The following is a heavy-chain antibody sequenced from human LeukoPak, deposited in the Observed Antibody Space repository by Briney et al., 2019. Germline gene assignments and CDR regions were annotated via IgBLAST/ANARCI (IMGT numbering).Heavy chain of an antibody. D-gene: IGHD6-19*01. J-gene: IGHJ4*02. V-gene: IGHV3-23*01. CDR2: ISGSGGST. CDR3: VKAWYSSGWIFDY. CDR1: GFTFSSYA. Sequence: GGSLRLSCAASGFTFSSYAMSWVRQAPGKGLEWVSAISGSGGSTYYADSVKGRFTISRDNSKNTLYLQMNSLRAEDTAVYYCVKAWYSSGWIFDYWGQGTLVTVSS.